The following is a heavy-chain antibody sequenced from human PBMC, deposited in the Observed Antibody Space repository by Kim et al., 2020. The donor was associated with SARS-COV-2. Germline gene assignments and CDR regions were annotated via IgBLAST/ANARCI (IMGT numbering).Heavy chain of an antibody. D-gene: IGHD3-10*01. V-gene: IGHV3-23*01. J-gene: IGHJ4*02. Sequence: GGSPRLSCAASGFTFSSYAMSWVRQAPGKGLEWVSAISGSGGSTYYADSVKGRFTISRDNSKNTLYLQMNSLRAEDTAVYYCAKDNDYYGSGSSPLYWGQGTLVTVSS. CDR3: AKDNDYYGSGSSPLY. CDR2: ISGSGGST. CDR1: GFTFSSYA.